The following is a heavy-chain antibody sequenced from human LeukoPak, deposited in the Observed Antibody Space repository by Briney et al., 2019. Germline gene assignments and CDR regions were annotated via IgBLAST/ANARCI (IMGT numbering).Heavy chain of an antibody. V-gene: IGHV4-34*01. CDR3: ARHSAAAADY. CDR2: INHSGST. J-gene: IGHJ4*02. CDR1: GGSFSGYY. Sequence: SETLSLTCAVYGGSFSGYYWSWIRQPPGKGLEWVGEINHSGSTNYNPSLKSRVTISVDTSKNQFSLKLSSVTAADTAVYYCARHSAAAADYWGQGTLVTVSS. D-gene: IGHD6-13*01.